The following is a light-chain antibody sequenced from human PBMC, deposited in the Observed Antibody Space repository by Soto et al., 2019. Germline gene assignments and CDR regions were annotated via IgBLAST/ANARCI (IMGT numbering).Light chain of an antibody. V-gene: IGKV1-9*01. CDR3: QQLSSYPLT. Sequence: DIQLTQSPSFLSASVGDRVTITCRASQGISSYLAWYQQNPGKAPKLLIYAASTLQSGVPSRFSGSGSGTEFILTISSLQPEDFATYYCQQLSSYPLTFGGGTKVEIK. CDR1: QGISSY. J-gene: IGKJ4*01. CDR2: AAS.